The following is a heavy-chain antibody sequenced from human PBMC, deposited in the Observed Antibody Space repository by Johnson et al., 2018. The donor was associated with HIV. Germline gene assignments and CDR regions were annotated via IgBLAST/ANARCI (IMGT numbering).Heavy chain of an antibody. J-gene: IGHJ3*02. CDR3: ARAEIYEGRVGDFAFDI. Sequence: VQLVESGGGVVRPGGSLRLSCEASGFTFDDYAMHWVRQAPGNGLEWVSLIRWDGAITHYADSVKGRFTISRDNSRNSLYLQMKSLRPEDTALYYCARAEIYEGRVGDFAFDIWGRGTMVTVSS. CDR1: GFTFDDYA. D-gene: IGHD3-10*01. V-gene: IGHV3-43D*03. CDR2: IRWDGAIT.